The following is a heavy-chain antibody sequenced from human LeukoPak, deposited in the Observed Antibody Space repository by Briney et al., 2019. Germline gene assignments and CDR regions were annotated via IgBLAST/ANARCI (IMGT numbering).Heavy chain of an antibody. V-gene: IGHV4-39*01. CDR1: GGSISSSSYY. J-gene: IGHJ4*02. CDR3: ARQLNDYGDYVDY. D-gene: IGHD4-17*01. Sequence: SETLSLTCTVSGGSISSSSYYWCWIRQPPGKGLEWIGSIYYSGSTYYNPSLKSRVTISVDTSKNQFSLKLSSVTAADMAVYYCARQLNDYGDYVDYWGQGTLVTVSS. CDR2: IYYSGST.